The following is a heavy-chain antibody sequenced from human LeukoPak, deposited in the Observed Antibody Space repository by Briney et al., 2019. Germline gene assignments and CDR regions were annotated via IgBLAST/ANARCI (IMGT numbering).Heavy chain of an antibody. V-gene: IGHV3-9*01. J-gene: IGHJ4*02. Sequence: GRSLRLSCVAYRFTFDDYAMHWVRKTPGKGLEWVSGISWNSGTIGYADSVKGRFTISRDNAKNYLYLQMNSLSAEDTALYYCAKAYSPSIAAAGNYWGQGTLVTVSS. CDR3: AKAYSPSIAAAGNY. CDR2: ISWNSGTI. CDR1: RFTFDDYA. D-gene: IGHD6-13*01.